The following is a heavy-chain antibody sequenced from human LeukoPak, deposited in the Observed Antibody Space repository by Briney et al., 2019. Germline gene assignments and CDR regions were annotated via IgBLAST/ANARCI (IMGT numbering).Heavy chain of an antibody. D-gene: IGHD3-10*01. CDR2: IYHSGST. CDR1: GFTFSNAW. CDR3: ARGITMVRGTN. J-gene: IGHJ4*02. Sequence: GSLRLSCAASGFTFSNAWMSWVRQPPGKGLEWIGEIYHSGSTNYNPSLKSRVTISVDKSKNQFSLKLSSVTAADTAVYYCARGITMVRGTNWGQGTLVTVSS. V-gene: IGHV4-4*02.